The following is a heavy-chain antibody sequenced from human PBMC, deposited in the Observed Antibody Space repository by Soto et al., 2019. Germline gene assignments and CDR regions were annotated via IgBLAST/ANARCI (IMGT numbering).Heavy chain of an antibody. D-gene: IGHD2-2*01. CDR1: GYTFTSYG. V-gene: IGHV1-18*01. CDR2: ISTYNGNT. CDR3: ARYLGYCSSTSCQRNWFDP. J-gene: IGHJ5*02. Sequence: ASVKVSCKASGYTFTSYGISWVRQAPGQGLEWMGWISTYNGNTNYAQKLQGRVTMTTDTSTSTTYMELRSLRSDDTAVYYCARYLGYCSSTSCQRNWFDPWGQGTLVTVSS.